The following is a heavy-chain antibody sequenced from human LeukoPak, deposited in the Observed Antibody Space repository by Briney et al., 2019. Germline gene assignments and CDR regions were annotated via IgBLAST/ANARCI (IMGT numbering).Heavy chain of an antibody. D-gene: IGHD3-22*01. CDR2: IYYSGST. Sequence: SETLSLTCTVSGGSISSSSYYWGWIRQPPGKGLEWIGSIYYSGSTYYNPSLKSRVTISVDTSKNQFSLKLSSVTAADTAVYYCARDPLYDSSGYNPGGAFDIWGQGTMVTVSS. CDR3: ARDPLYDSSGYNPGGAFDI. J-gene: IGHJ3*02. CDR1: GGSISSSSYY. V-gene: IGHV4-39*07.